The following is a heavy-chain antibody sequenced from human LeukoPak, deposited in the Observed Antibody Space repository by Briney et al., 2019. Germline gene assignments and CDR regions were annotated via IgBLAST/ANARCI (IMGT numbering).Heavy chain of an antibody. V-gene: IGHV3-48*04. J-gene: IGHJ4*02. CDR1: GFTFSSYS. CDR3: ARDALYYYDSSGYPDY. D-gene: IGHD3-22*01. Sequence: PGGSLRLSCAASGFTFSSYSMNWVRQAPGKGLEWVSYISSSSSTIYYADSVKGRFTISRDNAKNSLFLQMSSLRAEDTAVYYCARDALYYYDSSGYPDYWGQGTLVTVSS. CDR2: ISSSSSTI.